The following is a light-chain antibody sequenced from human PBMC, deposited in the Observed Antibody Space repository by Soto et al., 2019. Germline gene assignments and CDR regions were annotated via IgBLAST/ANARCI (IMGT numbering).Light chain of an antibody. Sequence: QSVLTQPPSVSGSPGQSVTISCAGTSSDVGRYNLVSWYQQPPGTAPKLMIYEVSNRPSGVPDRFSGSKSGNTASLTISGLQAEDEADYYCCSYAGSSTHVFGTGTKVTVL. J-gene: IGLJ1*01. CDR3: CSYAGSSTHV. CDR1: SSDVGRYNL. V-gene: IGLV2-18*02. CDR2: EVS.